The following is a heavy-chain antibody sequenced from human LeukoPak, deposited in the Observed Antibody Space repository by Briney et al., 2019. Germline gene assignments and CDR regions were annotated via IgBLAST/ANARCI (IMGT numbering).Heavy chain of an antibody. Sequence: SETLSPTCAVSGESFSAYYWTWIRQPPGKGLEWVGEINHDGTTNYNPSLESRVTMSVDTSKNQFSLKLSSVTAADTAMYYCARGLITIFGVVDYWGQGALVTVSS. CDR2: INHDGTT. D-gene: IGHD3-3*01. V-gene: IGHV4-34*01. J-gene: IGHJ4*02. CDR3: ARGLITIFGVVDY. CDR1: GESFSAYY.